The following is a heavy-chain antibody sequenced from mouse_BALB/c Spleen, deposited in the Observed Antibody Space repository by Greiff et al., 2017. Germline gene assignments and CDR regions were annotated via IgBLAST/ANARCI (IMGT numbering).Heavy chain of an antibody. Sequence: VQLQQSGPELVKPGASVKISCKASGYSFTGYYMHWVKQSHVKSLEWIGRINPYNGATSYNQNFKDKASLTVDKSSSTAYMELHSLTSEDSAVYYCAKGRLRPYAMDYWGQGTSVTVSS. CDR1: GYSFTGYY. CDR2: INPYNGAT. V-gene: IGHV1-31*01. CDR3: AKGRLRPYAMDY. D-gene: IGHD2-4*01. J-gene: IGHJ4*01.